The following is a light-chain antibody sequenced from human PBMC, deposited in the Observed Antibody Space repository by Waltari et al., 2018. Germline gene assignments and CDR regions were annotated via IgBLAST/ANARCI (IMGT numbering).Light chain of an antibody. V-gene: IGLV1-47*01. CDR2: GGN. CDR3: AAWDDNLSGPEWV. J-gene: IGLJ3*02. CDR1: SSNIGGNY. Sequence: QSVLTQPPSASGTPGQRVTISCSGSSSNIGGNYVYWYRQLPGTAPQLLIYGGNPRTAGVPARFCGAKSGTSASLAISGLRSEDEADYYCAAWDDNLSGPEWVFGGGTKLTVL.